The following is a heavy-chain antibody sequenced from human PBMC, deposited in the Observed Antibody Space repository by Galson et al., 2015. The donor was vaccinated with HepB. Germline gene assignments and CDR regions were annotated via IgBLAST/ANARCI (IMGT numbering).Heavy chain of an antibody. CDR3: VRTGNQYSSSWYGDGLHLDY. Sequence: SVKVSCKASGYTFTSYGISWVRQAPGQGLEWMGWISAYNGNTNYAQKLQGRVTMTTDTSTSTAYMELRSLRSDDTAVYYCVRTGNQYSSSWYGDGLHLDYWGQGTLVTVSS. J-gene: IGHJ4*02. D-gene: IGHD6-13*01. CDR2: ISAYNGNT. CDR1: GYTFTSYG. V-gene: IGHV1-18*01.